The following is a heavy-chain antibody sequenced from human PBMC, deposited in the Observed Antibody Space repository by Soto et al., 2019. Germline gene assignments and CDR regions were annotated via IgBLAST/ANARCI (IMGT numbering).Heavy chain of an antibody. Sequence: LKISFKLSENTFSSYWIAWVRQLPGKGLECMGIIYPDDSDTRYSPSFQGQVTISVDKSITTAYLQWSSLKASDTAMYYCARSRGGGSHLLFDPWGQGTENTLSS. CDR2: IYPDDSDT. CDR3: ARSRGGGSHLLFDP. D-gene: IGHD2-15*01. J-gene: IGHJ5*02. CDR1: ENTFSSYW. V-gene: IGHV5-51*01.